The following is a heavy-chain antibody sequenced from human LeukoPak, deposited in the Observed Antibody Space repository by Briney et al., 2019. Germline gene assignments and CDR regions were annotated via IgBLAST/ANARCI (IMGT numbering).Heavy chain of an antibody. D-gene: IGHD6-19*01. Sequence: GGSLRLSCAVSVFTPSRYCTRGVREAPQKGLEWVANIKQDGSEKYYVVSVKGRFTISRDNAKNSLYLQMNSLRAEDTAVYYCARAVAGTWYLFDYWGQGTLVTVSS. V-gene: IGHV3-7*01. CDR1: VFTPSRYC. CDR2: IKQDGSEK. CDR3: ARAVAGTWYLFDY. J-gene: IGHJ4*02.